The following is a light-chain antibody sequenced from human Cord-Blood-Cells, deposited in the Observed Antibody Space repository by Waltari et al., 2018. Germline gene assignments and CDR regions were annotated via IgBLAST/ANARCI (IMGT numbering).Light chain of an antibody. CDR2: LGS. V-gene: IGKV2-28*01. CDR3: MQALQTART. J-gene: IGKJ1*01. Sequence: DIVMTQSPLYLPVTPGELASISCRSSQSLLHSNGYNYLDWYLQKPGQSPQLLIYLGSNRASGVPDRLSGSGSGTGCTLKIRRVEAEDVGVHYCMQALQTARTVGQGTKVEI. CDR1: QSLLHSNGYNY.